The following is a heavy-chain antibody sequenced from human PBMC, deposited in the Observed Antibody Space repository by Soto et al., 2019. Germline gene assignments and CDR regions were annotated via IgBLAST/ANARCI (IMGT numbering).Heavy chain of an antibody. Sequence: PSETLSLTCKVSGTSVRHFYWSWIRQSAGKGLEWIGRIYSTGATNFNPSLKSRPTMSMDMSKNQVSLNLTSVTAADTAVYYCVRDRADFSSTYYHYFSVWGRGTLVTVSS. J-gene: IGHJ2*01. CDR2: IYSTGAT. CDR1: GTSVRHFY. D-gene: IGHD6-13*01. V-gene: IGHV4-4*07. CDR3: VRDRADFSSTYYHYFSV.